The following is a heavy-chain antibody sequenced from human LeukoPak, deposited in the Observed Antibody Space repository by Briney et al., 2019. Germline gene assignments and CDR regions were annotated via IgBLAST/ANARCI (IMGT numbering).Heavy chain of an antibody. V-gene: IGHV3-11*06. Sequence: GGSLRLSCVASGFTFSASYMTWVRQPPGKGLEWLSYISENSGDTNYADSVKGRFTVSRDNAKNSLYLQMNSLRAEDTAVYYCARGVYGDFDYWGQGTLVTVSS. CDR3: ARGVYGDFDY. CDR2: ISENSGDT. D-gene: IGHD4-17*01. J-gene: IGHJ4*02. CDR1: GFTFSASY.